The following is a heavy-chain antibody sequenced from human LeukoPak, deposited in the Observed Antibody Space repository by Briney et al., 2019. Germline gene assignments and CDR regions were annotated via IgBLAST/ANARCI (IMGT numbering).Heavy chain of an antibody. J-gene: IGHJ6*03. Sequence: ASVKVSCKASGYTFTGYYMHWVRQATGQGLEWMGWMNPNSGNTGYAQKFQGRVTMTRNTSISTAYMELSSLRSEDTAVYYCARGRSDSSWSYYYYYYMDVWGKGTTVTISS. D-gene: IGHD6-13*01. CDR3: ARGRSDSSWSYYYYYYMDV. CDR2: MNPNSGNT. CDR1: GYTFTGYY. V-gene: IGHV1-8*02.